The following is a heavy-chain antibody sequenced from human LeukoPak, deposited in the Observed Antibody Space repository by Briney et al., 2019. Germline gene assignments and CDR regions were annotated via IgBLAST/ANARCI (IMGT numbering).Heavy chain of an antibody. Sequence: ASVKVSCKASGYTFTSHGISWVRQAPGQGLEWVGWMNPNSGDTNYARSFQGRVTMTRDTSISTAYMELSRLRFDDTAVYYCAKDPFDQMLPENWFDPWGQGTLVTVSS. D-gene: IGHD2-2*01. V-gene: IGHV1-2*02. CDR3: AKDPFDQMLPENWFDP. CDR1: GYTFTSHG. CDR2: MNPNSGDT. J-gene: IGHJ5*02.